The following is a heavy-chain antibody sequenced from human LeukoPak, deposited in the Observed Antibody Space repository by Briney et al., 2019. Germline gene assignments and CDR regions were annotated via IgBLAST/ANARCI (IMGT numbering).Heavy chain of an antibody. V-gene: IGHV1-2*02. CDR3: ATSITMIVVVRDYDAFDI. Sequence: ASVKVSCKASGYTFTGYYMHWVRQAPGQGREWMGWINPNSGGTNYAQKFQGRFTMTRDTSISTAYMELSRLRSDDTAVYYCATSITMIVVVRDYDAFDIWGQGTMVTVSS. D-gene: IGHD3-22*01. J-gene: IGHJ3*02. CDR1: GYTFTGYY. CDR2: INPNSGGT.